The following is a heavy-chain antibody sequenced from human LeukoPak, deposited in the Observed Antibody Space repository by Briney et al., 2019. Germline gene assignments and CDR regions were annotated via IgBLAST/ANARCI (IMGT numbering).Heavy chain of an antibody. J-gene: IGHJ4*02. D-gene: IGHD2-15*01. CDR1: GGSISSYY. V-gene: IGHV4-59*01. CDR2: IYYSGST. Sequence: KASETLSLTCTVSGGSISSYYWSWIRQPPGKGLEWIGYIYYSGSTNYNPSLKSRVTISVDTSKNQFSLKLSSVTAADTAVYYCARAPRPSEWCPLGFWGQGTLVTVSS. CDR3: ARAPRPSEWCPLGF.